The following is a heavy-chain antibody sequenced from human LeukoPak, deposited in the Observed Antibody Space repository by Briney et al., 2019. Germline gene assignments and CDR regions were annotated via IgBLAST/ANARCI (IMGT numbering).Heavy chain of an antibody. J-gene: IGHJ4*02. CDR3: ARIHRTAVAAPDY. Sequence: SQTLSLTCTVSGGSISSGSYYWSWIRQPAGKGLEWIGRIYTSGSTNYNPSLKSRVTISVDTSKNQFSLKLSSVTAADTAVYYCARIHRTAVAAPDYWGQGTLVTVSS. CDR2: IYTSGST. CDR1: GGSISSGSYY. V-gene: IGHV4-61*02. D-gene: IGHD6-19*01.